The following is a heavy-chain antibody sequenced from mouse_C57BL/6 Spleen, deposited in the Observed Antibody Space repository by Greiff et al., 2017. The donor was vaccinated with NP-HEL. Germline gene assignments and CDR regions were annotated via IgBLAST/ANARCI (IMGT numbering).Heavy chain of an antibody. Sequence: QVQLQQSGAELVMPGASVKLSCKASGYTFTSYWMHWVKQRPGQGLEWIGEIDPSDSYTNYNQKFKGKSTLTVDKSSSTAYMQLSSLTSEDSAVYYCASRTHDGYYAYWGQGTLVTVSA. CDR1: GYTFTSYW. CDR3: ASRTHDGYYAY. CDR2: IDPSDSYT. V-gene: IGHV1-69*01. J-gene: IGHJ3*01. D-gene: IGHD2-3*01.